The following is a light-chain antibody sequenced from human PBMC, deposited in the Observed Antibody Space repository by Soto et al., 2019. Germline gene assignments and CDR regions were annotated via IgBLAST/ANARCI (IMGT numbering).Light chain of an antibody. CDR1: SSDVGGYNY. J-gene: IGLJ1*01. CDR2: EVS. Sequence: QSALTPTAPVSGSPGQSITISCTGTSSDVGGYNYVSWYQPHQGKAPQLMIYEVSNQPSGIFNRFSGSKSGNTASLTISGLQAEDEADYYCSSYTSSSIEYVFGTGTKLTVL. CDR3: SSYTSSSIEYV. V-gene: IGLV2-14*01.